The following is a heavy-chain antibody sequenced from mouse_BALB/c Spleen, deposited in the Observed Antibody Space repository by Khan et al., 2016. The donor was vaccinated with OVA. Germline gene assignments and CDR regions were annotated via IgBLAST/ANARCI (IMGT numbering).Heavy chain of an antibody. V-gene: IGHV1-80*01. J-gene: IGHJ3*01. CDR2: IYPGDGNT. CDR3: ARSGYDYFAY. D-gene: IGHD2-14*01. CDR1: GYGFSNYL. Sequence: VQLQESGAELVRPGSSVKISRKASGYGFSNYLMNWVKQGPGQGLEWIGQIYPGDGNTNYNGKFKDKATLTVDKSSSTAYMQLGSLTSEDSAVYFCARSGYDYFAYWGQGTLVTVSA.